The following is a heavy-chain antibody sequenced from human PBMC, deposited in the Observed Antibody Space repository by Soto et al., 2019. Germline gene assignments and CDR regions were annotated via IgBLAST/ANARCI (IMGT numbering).Heavy chain of an antibody. D-gene: IGHD6-19*01. CDR1: GFTVSSNY. V-gene: IGHV3-53*01. CDR2: IYSGGST. J-gene: IGHJ6*02. Sequence: EVQLVESGGGLIQPGGSLRLSCAASGFTVSSNYMSWVRQAPGKGLEWVSVIYSGGSTYYADSVKGRFTISRDNSKNTLYLQMSSLRAEDTAVYYCAAPGSGYGNPSSYSGMDVWGQGTTVTVSS. CDR3: AAPGSGYGNPSSYSGMDV.